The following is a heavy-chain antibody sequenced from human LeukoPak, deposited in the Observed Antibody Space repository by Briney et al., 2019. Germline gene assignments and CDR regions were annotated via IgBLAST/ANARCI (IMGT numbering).Heavy chain of an antibody. Sequence: PSETLSLTCAVYGGSFSGYYWSWIRQPPGKGLEWIGEINHSGSTNYNPSLKSRVTISVDTSKNQFSLKLSSVTAADTAVYHCATPCGGSCSPNLFDYWGQGTLVTVSS. D-gene: IGHD2-15*01. CDR3: ATPCGGSCSPNLFDY. CDR2: INHSGST. CDR1: GGSFSGYY. V-gene: IGHV4-34*01. J-gene: IGHJ4*02.